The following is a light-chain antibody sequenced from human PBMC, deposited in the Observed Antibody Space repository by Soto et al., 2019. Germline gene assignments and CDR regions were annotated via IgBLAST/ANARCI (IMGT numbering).Light chain of an antibody. CDR2: GAT. Sequence: DIQMTQSPSSLSASVGDRVTITCRASQGIRNYLAWYQQKPLKAPKLRIYGATSLHSGVPSRLSGSGSGTDFTLTINSLTPEDVATYYGPKYNSAPKTFGQGTKVHIK. CDR1: QGIRNY. V-gene: IGKV1-27*01. J-gene: IGKJ1*01. CDR3: PKYNSAPKT.